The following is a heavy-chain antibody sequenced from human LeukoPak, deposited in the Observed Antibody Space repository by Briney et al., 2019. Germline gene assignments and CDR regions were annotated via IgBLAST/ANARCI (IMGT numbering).Heavy chain of an antibody. V-gene: IGHV3-48*03. CDR3: ARVTLGREDY. Sequence: GGSLRLSCAATGFTFSSYDMNWVRQAPGTGLEWVSYISSSGSTIFYADSVKGRFTISRDNAQNSLYLQMNGLRAEDTAVFYCARVTLGREDYWGQGTLVTVSS. CDR1: GFTFSSYD. CDR2: ISSSGSTI. J-gene: IGHJ4*02.